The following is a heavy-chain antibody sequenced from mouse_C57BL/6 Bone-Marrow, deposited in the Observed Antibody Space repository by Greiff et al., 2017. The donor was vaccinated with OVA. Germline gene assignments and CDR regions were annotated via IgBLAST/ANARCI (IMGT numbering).Heavy chain of an antibody. Sequence: QVQLQQPGAELVKPGASVKLSCKASGYTFTSYWMHWVKRRPGQGLEWIGMIHPNSGSTNYNEKFKSKATLTVDKSSSTAYMQLSSLTSEDSAVYYCARAIYYDYDVDYWGQGTTLTVSS. V-gene: IGHV1-64*01. CDR1: GYTFTSYW. CDR2: IHPNSGST. D-gene: IGHD2-4*01. J-gene: IGHJ2*01. CDR3: ARAIYYDYDVDY.